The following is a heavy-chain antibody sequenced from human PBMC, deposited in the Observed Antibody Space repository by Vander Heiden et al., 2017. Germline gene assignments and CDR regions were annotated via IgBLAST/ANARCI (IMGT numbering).Heavy chain of an antibody. Sequence: EVQLVESGGDFQQPGGSLRLSCAASGFRFSDYSMNWVRLTPGKGLEWIAYLTGDRRTIFYADSVKGRFAIARDNARNAFYLQMNSLRQEDTGVYYCASSVEGNAETWGQGTLVTVSS. CDR1: GFRFSDYS. V-gene: IGHV3-48*02. J-gene: IGHJ5*02. CDR3: ASSVEGNAET. D-gene: IGHD1-26*01. CDR2: LTGDRRTI.